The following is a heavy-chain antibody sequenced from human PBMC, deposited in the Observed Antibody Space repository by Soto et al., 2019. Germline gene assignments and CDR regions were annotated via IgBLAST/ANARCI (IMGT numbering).Heavy chain of an antibody. J-gene: IGHJ4*02. Sequence: QVQLQESGPGLVKPSQTLYLTCTVSRGSISSGAYYGSWSRQHPGKGLVWIGYIYYSGRTYYNPSLQSRVTISVDTSKNQFSLKLSSVTAADTAVYYCARAYTYTWYYRFDYGGQGTLVTVAS. CDR1: RGSISSGAYY. D-gene: IGHD3-16*01. V-gene: IGHV4-31*03. CDR3: ARAYTYTWYYRFDY. CDR2: IYYSGRT.